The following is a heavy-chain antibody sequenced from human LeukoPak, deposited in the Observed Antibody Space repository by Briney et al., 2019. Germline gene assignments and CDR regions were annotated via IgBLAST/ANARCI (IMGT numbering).Heavy chain of an antibody. J-gene: IGHJ3*02. Sequence: SQTLSLTCTVSGGSISSGDYYWSWIRQPPGKGLEWIGYIYYSGSTYYNPSLKSRVTIAVDTAKNQLSLKLRSVTAPDTAVYYCARIHPPYYYDTTGYYGHDAFDIWGQGTMVTVSS. V-gene: IGHV4-30-4*08. D-gene: IGHD3-22*01. CDR2: IYYSGST. CDR3: ARIHPPYYYDTTGYYGHDAFDI. CDR1: GGSISSGDYY.